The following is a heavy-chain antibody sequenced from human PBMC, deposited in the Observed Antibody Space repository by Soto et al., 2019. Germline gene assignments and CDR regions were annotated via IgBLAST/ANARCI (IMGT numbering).Heavy chain of an antibody. D-gene: IGHD4-17*01. CDR3: ARTTTTKSRDY. Sequence: EVQLLESGGGLVQPGGSLGLSCAASGFTFSSYDMSWVRQAPGKGLEYVSSISVTGSGTYYPDSVKGRFTISRDNSKNTLYLQMISLRVEDTAVYYCARTTTTKSRDYWGQGTLVTVSS. J-gene: IGHJ4*02. CDR2: ISVTGSGT. CDR1: GFTFSSYD. V-gene: IGHV3-23*01.